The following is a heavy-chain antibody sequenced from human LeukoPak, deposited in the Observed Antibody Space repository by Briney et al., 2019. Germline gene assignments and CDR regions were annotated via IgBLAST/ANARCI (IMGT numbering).Heavy chain of an antibody. CDR1: GFTFSRNW. J-gene: IGHJ4*02. CDR2: INSDGSIT. CDR3: AKIDAY. Sequence: GGSLRLSCAASGFTFSRNWMHWVRQAPGKGLVWVSRINSDGSITNYADSVKGRFTISRDNAKDTLYLQMSSLRAEDTAVYYCAKIDAYWGQGTLATVSS. V-gene: IGHV3-74*01.